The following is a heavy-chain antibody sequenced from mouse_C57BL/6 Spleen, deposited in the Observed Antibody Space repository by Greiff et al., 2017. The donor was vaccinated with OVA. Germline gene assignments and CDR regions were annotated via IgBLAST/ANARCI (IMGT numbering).Heavy chain of an antibody. CDR1: GYSFTSYY. J-gene: IGHJ3*01. CDR3: AREGGTWFAY. Sequence: VKVVESGPELVKPGASVKISCKASGYSFTSYYIHWVKQRPGQGLEWIGWIYPGSGNTKYNEKFKGKATLTADTSSSTAYMQLSSLTSEDSAVYYCAREGGTWFAYWGQGTLVTVSA. V-gene: IGHV1-66*01. CDR2: IYPGSGNT.